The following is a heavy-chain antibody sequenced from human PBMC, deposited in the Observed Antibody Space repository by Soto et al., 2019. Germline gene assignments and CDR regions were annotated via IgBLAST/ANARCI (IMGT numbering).Heavy chain of an antibody. Sequence: QVQLVQSEAEVKKPGASVKVSCKTSGYIFTSYGISWVRQAPGQGLEWMGWISTNNGNKNYAQKLQDRVTMTTDTSTSTAYMELRSLRSDDTAVYYCAIENSYYGSGTYYFYGMDVWGHGTTVTVSS. V-gene: IGHV1-18*01. CDR1: GYIFTSYG. CDR2: ISTNNGNK. J-gene: IGHJ6*02. D-gene: IGHD3-10*01. CDR3: AIENSYYGSGTYYFYGMDV.